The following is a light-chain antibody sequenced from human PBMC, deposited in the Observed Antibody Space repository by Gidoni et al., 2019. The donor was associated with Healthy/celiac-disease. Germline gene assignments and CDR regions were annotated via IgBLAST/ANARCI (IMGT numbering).Light chain of an antibody. CDR2: DAS. Sequence: DIQMTQSPSSLSASVGDRVTITCQASQDISNYLNWYQQKPGKAPKLLIYDASNLETGVPSRFSRSGSGTDFTFTISSLQPEDIATYYCQQYDNLPLMYTFGQXTKLEIK. V-gene: IGKV1-33*01. CDR1: QDISNY. CDR3: QQYDNLPLMYT. J-gene: IGKJ2*01.